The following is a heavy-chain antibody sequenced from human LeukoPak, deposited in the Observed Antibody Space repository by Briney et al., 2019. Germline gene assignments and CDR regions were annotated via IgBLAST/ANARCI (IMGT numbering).Heavy chain of an antibody. V-gene: IGHV1-2*02. D-gene: IGHD6-19*01. CDR2: INPDSGVT. CDR1: GYTFTGYY. J-gene: IGHJ4*02. Sequence: ASVKVSYKASGYTFTGYYMHWVRQAPGQGVEGMGWINPDSGVTKYAHKFQGRVTMTRDTSISTAYMELSRLRSDDTAVYYCARGQDYSSGCHGYWGQGTLVTVSS. CDR3: ARGQDYSSGCHGY.